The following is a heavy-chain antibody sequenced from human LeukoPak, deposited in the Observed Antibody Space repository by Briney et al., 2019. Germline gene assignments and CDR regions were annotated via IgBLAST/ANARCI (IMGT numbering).Heavy chain of an antibody. CDR3: ARDLTDDFWSGYHFDF. V-gene: IGHV3-23*01. CDR2: IGYSGGGT. Sequence: PGGSLRLSCAASGFTFNNYAMSWVRQAPGKGLEWVSTIGYSGGGTYYADPVKGRFAISRDNSKNSLYLQMNSLRAEDTAVYYCARDLTDDFWSGYHFDFWGQGNLVTVSS. CDR1: GFTFNNYA. J-gene: IGHJ4*02. D-gene: IGHD3-3*01.